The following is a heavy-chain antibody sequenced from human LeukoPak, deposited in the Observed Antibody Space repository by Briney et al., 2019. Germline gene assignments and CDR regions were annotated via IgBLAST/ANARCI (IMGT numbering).Heavy chain of an antibody. CDR1: GGSISSGDYY. J-gene: IGHJ4*02. CDR3: ARLPRHYGDYYFDY. CDR2: IYYSGST. V-gene: IGHV4-30-4*01. Sequence: PSQTLSLTCTVSGGSISSGDYYWSWIRQPPGEGLEWIGYIYYSGSTYYNPSPKSRVTISVDTSKNQFSLKLSSVTAADTAVYYCARLPRHYGDYYFDYWGQGTLVTVSS. D-gene: IGHD4-17*01.